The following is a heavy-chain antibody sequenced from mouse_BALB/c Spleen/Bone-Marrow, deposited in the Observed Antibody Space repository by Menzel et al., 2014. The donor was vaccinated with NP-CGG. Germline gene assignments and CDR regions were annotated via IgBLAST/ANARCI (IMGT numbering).Heavy chain of an antibody. D-gene: IGHD4-1*01. V-gene: IGHV1-54*01. J-gene: IGHJ4*01. CDR1: GYAFTNYL. CDR3: ARWLTGTSARGY. CDR2: INPGSGGT. Sequence: QVQLQQSGAELVRPGTSVKVSCKAYGYAFTNYLIEWVKQRPGQGLEWIGVINPGSGGTSYNENFKGKATLTADKSSSTAYMQLSSLTSDDSAVYFCARWLTGTSARGYWGQGTSGPVPS.